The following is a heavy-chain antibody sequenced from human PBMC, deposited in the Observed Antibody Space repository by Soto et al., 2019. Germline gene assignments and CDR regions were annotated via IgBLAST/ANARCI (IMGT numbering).Heavy chain of an antibody. V-gene: IGHV3-21*01. Sequence: GGSLRLSCAASGFTFSSYSMNWVRQAPGKGLEWVSSISSSSSYIYYADSVKGRFTISRDNAKNSLYLQMNSLRAEDTAVYYCARDGRVAGHYFDYWGQGTLVTVSS. CDR1: GFTFSSYS. D-gene: IGHD6-19*01. CDR2: ISSSSSYI. CDR3: ARDGRVAGHYFDY. J-gene: IGHJ4*02.